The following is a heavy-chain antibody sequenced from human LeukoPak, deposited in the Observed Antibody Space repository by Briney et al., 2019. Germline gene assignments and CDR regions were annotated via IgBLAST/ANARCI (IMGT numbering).Heavy chain of an antibody. CDR1: GLMFRTSA. D-gene: IGHD3-10*01. CDR3: AAGSSNLDYIN. CDR2: TVLGSGDT. Sequence: TSVKVSCKASGLMFRTSAMQWVRQTRGQGLEWIGWTVLGSGDTNYAQSLKERVTITRDMSTSTAYMELSSLRSEDTAMYYCAAGSSNLDYINWGQETRATVSS. V-gene: IGHV1-58*02. J-gene: IGHJ4*02.